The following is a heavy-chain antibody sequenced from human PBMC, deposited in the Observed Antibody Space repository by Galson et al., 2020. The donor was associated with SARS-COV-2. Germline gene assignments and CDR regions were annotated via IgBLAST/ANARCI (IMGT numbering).Heavy chain of an antibody. CDR2: INPSGGST. Sequence: ASVKVSCKASGYTFTSYYMHWVRQAPGQGLEWMGIINPSGGSTSYAQKFQGRVTMTRDTSTSTVYMELSSLRSEDTAVYYCARGSIAVAGLGDYYYYGMDVWGQGTTVTVSS. CDR1: GYTFTSYY. D-gene: IGHD6-19*01. CDR3: ARGSIAVAGLGDYYYYGMDV. J-gene: IGHJ6*02. V-gene: IGHV1-46*01.